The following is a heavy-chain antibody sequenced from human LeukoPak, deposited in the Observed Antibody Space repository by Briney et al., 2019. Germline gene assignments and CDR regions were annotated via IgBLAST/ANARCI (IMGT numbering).Heavy chain of an antibody. CDR1: GFTFSNYA. J-gene: IGHJ2*01. CDR3: ARGDSSGFKFWLFDL. D-gene: IGHD3-22*01. CDR2: ISYDGSNK. Sequence: GGSLRLSCAASGFTFSNYAMHWVRQAPGKGLEWVAVISYDGSNKDYADSVKGRFTISRDNAKNTLYLQMNSLRAEYTAVYYGARGDSSGFKFWLFDLWGRGTLVTVSS. V-gene: IGHV3-30*04.